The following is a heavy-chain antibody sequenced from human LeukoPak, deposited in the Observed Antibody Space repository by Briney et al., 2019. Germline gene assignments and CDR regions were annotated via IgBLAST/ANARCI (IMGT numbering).Heavy chain of an antibody. CDR2: IIPIFGTA. Sequence: SVKVSCKASGGTFSSYAISWVRQAPGQGLEWMGGIIPIFGTANYAQKFQGRVTIIADESTSTAYMELSSLRSEDTAVYYCARFSLTARPGIPYYYYGMDVWGQGTTVTVSS. V-gene: IGHV1-69*01. J-gene: IGHJ6*02. CDR1: GGTFSSYA. CDR3: ARFSLTARPGIPYYYYGMDV. D-gene: IGHD6-6*01.